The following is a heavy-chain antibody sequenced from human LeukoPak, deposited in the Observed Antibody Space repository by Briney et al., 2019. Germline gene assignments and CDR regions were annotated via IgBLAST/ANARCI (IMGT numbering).Heavy chain of an antibody. Sequence: ETLSLTCXVYGGSXSGYYWSWIRQPPGKGLEWIGEINHSGSTNYNPSLKSRVTISVDTSKNQFSLKLSSVTAADTAVYYCARARRAAAAPTLFDYWGQGTLVTVSS. CDR3: ARARRAAAAPTLFDY. CDR1: GGSXSGYY. J-gene: IGHJ4*02. CDR2: INHSGST. V-gene: IGHV4-34*01. D-gene: IGHD6-13*01.